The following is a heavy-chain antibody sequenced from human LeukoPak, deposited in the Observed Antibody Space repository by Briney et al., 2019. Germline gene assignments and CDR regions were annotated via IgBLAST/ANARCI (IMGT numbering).Heavy chain of an antibody. CDR2: VNPNSGNT. J-gene: IGHJ4*02. CDR1: GYTFTSYD. Sequence: SVKVSCKASGYTFTSYDINWVRQATGQGLEWMGWVNPNSGNTGYAQKFQGRVTMTEDTSTDTAYMELSSLRSEDTAVYYCATTRGLHYDILSAYFYWGQGTLVSVSS. V-gene: IGHV1-8*01. D-gene: IGHD3-9*01. CDR3: ATTRGLHYDILSAYFY.